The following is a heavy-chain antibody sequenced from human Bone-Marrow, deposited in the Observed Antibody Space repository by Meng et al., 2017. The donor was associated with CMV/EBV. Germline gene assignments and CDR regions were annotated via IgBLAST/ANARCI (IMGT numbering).Heavy chain of an antibody. CDR1: GESFSGFY. CDR3: ARGRGRLDY. CDR2: INDSEST. V-gene: IGHV4-34*01. D-gene: IGHD3-10*01. J-gene: IGHJ4*02. Sequence: SETLSLTCAVYGESFSGFYWTWIRQSPGKGLEWIGEINDSESTNYNPSLKSPVSMSVDTSKNQFSLKLNSVTAADTALYYCARGRGRLDYWGQGMLVTVSS.